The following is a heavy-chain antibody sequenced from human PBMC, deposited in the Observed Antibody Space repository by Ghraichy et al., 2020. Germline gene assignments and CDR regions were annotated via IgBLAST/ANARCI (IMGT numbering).Heavy chain of an antibody. J-gene: IGHJ5*02. CDR2: ISAYNGNT. Sequence: ASVKVSCKASGYTFTRYGIRWVRQAPGQGLEWMGWISAYNGNTNYAQKLQGRVTMTTDTSTSTAYMELRSLRSDDTAVYYCARFGGEPGYYDILTGYYYRWVDWFDPWGQGTLVTVSS. CDR1: GYTFTRYG. CDR3: ARFGGEPGYYDILTGYYYRWVDWFDP. V-gene: IGHV1-18*04. D-gene: IGHD3-9*01.